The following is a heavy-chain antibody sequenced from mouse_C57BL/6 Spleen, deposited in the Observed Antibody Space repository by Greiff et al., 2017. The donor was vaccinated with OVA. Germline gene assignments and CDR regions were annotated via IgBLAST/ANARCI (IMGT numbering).Heavy chain of an antibody. J-gene: IGHJ3*01. Sequence: EVQLQESEGGLVQPGSSMKLSCTASGFTFSDYYMAWVRQVPEKGLEWVANINYDGSSTYYLDSLKSRFIISRDNAKNILYLQMSSLKSEDTATYYCARDIDYGSSFSFAYWGQGTLVTVSA. CDR1: GFTFSDYY. V-gene: IGHV5-16*01. CDR2: INYDGSST. D-gene: IGHD1-1*01. CDR3: ARDIDYGSSFSFAY.